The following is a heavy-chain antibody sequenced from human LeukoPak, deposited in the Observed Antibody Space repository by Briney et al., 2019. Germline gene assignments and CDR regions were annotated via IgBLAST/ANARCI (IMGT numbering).Heavy chain of an antibody. CDR1: GYTLTELS. D-gene: IGHD2-15*01. CDR2: FDPEDGET. Sequence: ASVKVSCKVSGYTLTELSMHWVRQAPGKGLEWMGGFDPEDGETIYAQKFQCRVTMTEDTSTDTAYMELSSLRSEDTAVYYCATDLRFGGSCYWYYWGQGTLVTVSS. CDR3: ATDLRFGGSCYWYY. J-gene: IGHJ4*02. V-gene: IGHV1-24*01.